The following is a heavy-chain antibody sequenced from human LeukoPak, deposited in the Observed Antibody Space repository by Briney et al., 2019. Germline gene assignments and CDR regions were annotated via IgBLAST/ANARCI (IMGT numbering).Heavy chain of an antibody. CDR2: IYYSGST. CDR1: GGSISSYY. D-gene: IGHD4-17*01. V-gene: IGHV4-59*01. J-gene: IGHJ2*01. Sequence: SETLSLTCTVSGGSISSYYWSWIRQPPGKGLEWIGYIYYSGSTNYNPSLKSRVTISVDTSKNQFSLKLSSVTAADTAVYYCARETVIRGYWYFDLWGRGTLVTVSS. CDR3: ARETVIRGYWYFDL.